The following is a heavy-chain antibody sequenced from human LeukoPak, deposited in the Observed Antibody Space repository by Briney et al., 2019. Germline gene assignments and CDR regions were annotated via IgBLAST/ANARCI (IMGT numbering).Heavy chain of an antibody. D-gene: IGHD3-22*01. CDR1: GFTFSSYW. Sequence: GGSLRLSCAASGFTFSSYWMSWVRQAPGKGLEWVANIKQDGSEKYYVDSVKGRFTISRDNAENSLYLQMNSLRAEDTAVYYCARDRGLHDSSGYHWENWFGPWGQGTLVTVSS. V-gene: IGHV3-7*01. CDR3: ARDRGLHDSSGYHWENWFGP. J-gene: IGHJ5*02. CDR2: IKQDGSEK.